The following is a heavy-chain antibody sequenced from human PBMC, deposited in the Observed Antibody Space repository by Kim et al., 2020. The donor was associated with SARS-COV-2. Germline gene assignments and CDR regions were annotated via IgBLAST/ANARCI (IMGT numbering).Heavy chain of an antibody. CDR3: ARHEDLDYYGLDV. CDR2: INYSGST. Sequence: SETLSLTCTVSGGSMRSSTHYWGWIRRPPGKGLEWIGSINYSGSTYYNPSLKSRVTISVDTSKNQFSLKVSSVNATDTAVYYCARHEDLDYYGLDVWGQGTMVTVSS. J-gene: IGHJ6*01. V-gene: IGHV4-39*01. CDR1: GGSMRSSTHY.